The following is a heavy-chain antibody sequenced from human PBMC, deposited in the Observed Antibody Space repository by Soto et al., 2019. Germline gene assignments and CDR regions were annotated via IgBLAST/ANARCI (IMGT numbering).Heavy chain of an antibody. CDR2: IHYSGST. Sequence: SETLSLTCTVSGASISDPDCWWGWIRQPPGKGLEWIGSIHYSGSTHYNPSLKSRATLSVDTSKNQFSLKLNSVTATDTTVYSCTRQRGLGKWYFDYWGQGTLVTVSS. CDR3: TRQRGLGKWYFDY. CDR1: GASISDPDCW. J-gene: IGHJ4*02. D-gene: IGHD1-26*01. V-gene: IGHV4-39*01.